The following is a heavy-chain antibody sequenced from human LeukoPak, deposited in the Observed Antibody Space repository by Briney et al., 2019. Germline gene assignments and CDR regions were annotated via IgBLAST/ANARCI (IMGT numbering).Heavy chain of an antibody. V-gene: IGHV4-59*12. CDR3: ARVTPSWYGYYYMDV. J-gene: IGHJ6*03. CDR1: GDSISSYY. Sequence: SETLSLTCTVSGDSISSYYWSWIRQPPGKGLEWIGSIYYSGSTYYNPSLKSRVTISVDTSKNQFSLKLSSVTAADTAVYYCARVTPSWYGYYYMDVWGKGTTVTISS. CDR2: IYYSGST. D-gene: IGHD1-14*01.